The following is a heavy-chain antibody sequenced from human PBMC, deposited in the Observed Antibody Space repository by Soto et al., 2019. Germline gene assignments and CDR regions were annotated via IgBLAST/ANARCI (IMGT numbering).Heavy chain of an antibody. D-gene: IGHD3-10*01. CDR2: INHSGST. CDR1: GGSFSGYY. Sequence: SETLSLTCAVYGGSFSGYYWSWIRQPPGKGLEWIGEINHSGSTNYNPSLKSRVTISVDTSKNQFSLKLSSVTAADTAVYYCARGNGSGSYLYYYYGMDVWGQGTTVTVSS. CDR3: ARGNGSGSYLYYYYGMDV. V-gene: IGHV4-34*01. J-gene: IGHJ6*02.